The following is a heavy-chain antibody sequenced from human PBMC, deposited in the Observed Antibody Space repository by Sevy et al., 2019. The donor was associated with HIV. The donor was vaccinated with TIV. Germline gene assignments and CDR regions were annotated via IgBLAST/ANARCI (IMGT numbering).Heavy chain of an antibody. CDR3: AGRIAVAAFDY. D-gene: IGHD6-19*01. CDR2: IYTSGST. Sequence: SETLSLTCTVSGGSFSSSSYYWNWIRQPAGRGLEWIGRIYTSGSTNYNPSLKSRVTMSVDMSKNQFSLKLSSVTAADTAVYYCAGRIAVAAFDYWGQGNLVTVSS. V-gene: IGHV4-61*02. J-gene: IGHJ4*02. CDR1: GGSFSSSSYY.